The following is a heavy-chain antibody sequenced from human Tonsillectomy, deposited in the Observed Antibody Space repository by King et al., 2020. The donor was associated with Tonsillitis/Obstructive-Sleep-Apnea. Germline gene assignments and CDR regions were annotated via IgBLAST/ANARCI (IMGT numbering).Heavy chain of an antibody. Sequence: VQLQQWGAGLLKPSETLSLSCAVYGGSFSGHVWVWIRQPPGKGLEWIGEIIHTGSTNYNPSLKSRVTISVDTSKGQFSLHLNSVTSWDTAVYYCSRVGGSCYHFDYWGQGTLVIVSS. CDR3: SRVGGSCYHFDY. CDR2: IIHTGST. J-gene: IGHJ4*02. CDR1: GGSFSGHV. V-gene: IGHV4-34*12. D-gene: IGHD3-16*01.